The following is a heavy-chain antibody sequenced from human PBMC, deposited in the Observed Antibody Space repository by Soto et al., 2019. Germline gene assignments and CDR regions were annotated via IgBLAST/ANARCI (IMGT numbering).Heavy chain of an antibody. CDR1: GGSISSYY. CDR2: IYTSGST. CDR3: ARVDSSYSSGWYYFDY. Sequence: KTSETLSLTCTVSGGSISSYYWSWIRQPAGKGLEWIGRIYTSGSTNYNPSLKSRVTMSVDTSENQFSLKLSSVTAADTAVYYCARVDSSYSSGWYYFDYWGQGTLVTVSS. D-gene: IGHD6-19*01. J-gene: IGHJ4*02. V-gene: IGHV4-4*07.